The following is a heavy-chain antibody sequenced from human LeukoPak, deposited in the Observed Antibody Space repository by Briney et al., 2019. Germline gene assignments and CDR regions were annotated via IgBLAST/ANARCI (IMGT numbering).Heavy chain of an antibody. CDR2: ISAYNGNT. V-gene: IGHV1-18*01. CDR3: ARDVSTTMVRGDFDP. J-gene: IGHJ5*02. Sequence: ASVKVSCKASGYTFTSYGISWVRQAPGQGLEWMGWISAYNGNTNYAQKLQGRVTMTTDTSTSTAYMELRSLRSDDTAVYYCARDVSTTMVRGDFDPWGQGTLVTVSS. CDR1: GYTFTSYG. D-gene: IGHD3-10*01.